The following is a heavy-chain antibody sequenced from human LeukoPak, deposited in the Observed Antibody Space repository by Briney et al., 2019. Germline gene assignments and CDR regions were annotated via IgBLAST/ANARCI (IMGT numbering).Heavy chain of an antibody. CDR1: GFTFSSYA. CDR2: ISGSGGST. CDR3: AKSRGYYDSSGYYS. J-gene: IGHJ4*02. V-gene: IGHV3-23*01. Sequence: GGSPRLSCAASGFTFSSYAMSWARQAPGKGLEWVSAISGSGGSTYYADSVKGRFTISRDNSKNTLYLQMNSLRAEDTAVYYCAKSRGYYDSSGYYSWGQGTLVTVSS. D-gene: IGHD3-22*01.